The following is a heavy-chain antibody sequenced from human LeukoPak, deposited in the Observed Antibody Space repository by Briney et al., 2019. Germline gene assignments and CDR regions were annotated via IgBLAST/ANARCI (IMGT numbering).Heavy chain of an antibody. D-gene: IGHD3-10*01. Sequence: GGSQRLSCAASGFTFSSYSMNWVRQAPGKGLEWVSSISSSSSYIYYADSVKGRFTISRDNAKNSLYLQMNSLRAEDTAVYYCARVVITMVRGVMRLGAFDIWGQGTMVTVSS. J-gene: IGHJ3*02. CDR1: GFTFSSYS. V-gene: IGHV3-21*01. CDR3: ARVVITMVRGVMRLGAFDI. CDR2: ISSSSSYI.